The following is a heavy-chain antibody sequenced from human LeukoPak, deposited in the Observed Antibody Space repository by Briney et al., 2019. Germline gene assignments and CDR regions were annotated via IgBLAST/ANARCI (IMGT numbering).Heavy chain of an antibody. CDR1: GFTFSSYW. CDR2: INSDGSST. CDR3: ARESSDPTSRYHYYYYMDV. V-gene: IGHV3-74*01. D-gene: IGHD5-12*01. Sequence: GGSLRLSCAASGFTFSSYWMHWVRQAPGKGLVWVSRINSDGSSTSYADSVKGRFTISRDNAKNTLYLQMNSLRAEDTAVYYCARESSDPTSRYHYYYYMDVWGKGTTVTVSS. J-gene: IGHJ6*03.